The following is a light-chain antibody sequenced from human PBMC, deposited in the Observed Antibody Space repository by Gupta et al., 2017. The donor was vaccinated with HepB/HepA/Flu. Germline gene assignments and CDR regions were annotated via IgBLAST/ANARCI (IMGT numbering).Light chain of an antibody. CDR1: QSVSSY. J-gene: IGKJ1*01. Sequence: EIVLTQSPDTLSLSPGERATLSCRASQSVSSYLAWYQHKPGQAPRLLIYDASNSATGIPARFSGSGSGTAFTLTISSLEPEDFAVYYCQQRSNWPPTFGQGTKVEIK. CDR2: DAS. V-gene: IGKV3-11*01. CDR3: QQRSNWPPT.